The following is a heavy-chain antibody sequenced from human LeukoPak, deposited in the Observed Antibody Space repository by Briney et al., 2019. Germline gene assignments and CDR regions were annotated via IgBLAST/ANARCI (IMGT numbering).Heavy chain of an antibody. J-gene: IGHJ4*02. V-gene: IGHV1-8*01. CDR2: MNPNSGNT. CDR3: ARGRAITFGGVIVIPRQYYFDY. Sequence: ASVKVSCKASGYTFTSYDINWVRQATGQGLEWMGWMNPNSGNTGYAQKFRGRVTMTRNTSISTAYMELSSLRSEDTAVYYCARGRAITFGGVIVIPRQYYFDYWGQGTLVTVSS. CDR1: GYTFTSYD. D-gene: IGHD3-16*02.